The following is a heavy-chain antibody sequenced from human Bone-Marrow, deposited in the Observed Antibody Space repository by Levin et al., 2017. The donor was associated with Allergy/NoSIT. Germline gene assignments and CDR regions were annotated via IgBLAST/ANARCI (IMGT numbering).Heavy chain of an antibody. CDR3: ARQLGNFWSGYNYFDY. CDR1: GFTFSSYE. J-gene: IGHJ4*02. CDR2: ISSSGSSI. Sequence: GGSLRLSCAASGFTFSSYEMNWVRQAPGKGLEWVSYISSSGSSIYYADSVKGRFTISKDNAKNSLYLQMNSLRAEDTAVYYCARQLGNFWSGYNYFDYWGQGTLVTVSS. D-gene: IGHD3-3*01. V-gene: IGHV3-48*03.